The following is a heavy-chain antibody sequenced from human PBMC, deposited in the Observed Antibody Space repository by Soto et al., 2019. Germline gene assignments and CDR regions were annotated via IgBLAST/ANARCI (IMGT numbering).Heavy chain of an antibody. V-gene: IGHV4-59*08. D-gene: IGHD3-9*01. J-gene: IGHJ5*02. CDR3: ARLGRASRYFDWLGWFDP. CDR1: VSSISRYF. CDR2: IYYSGST. Sequence: PSETLSLTCTVSVSSISRYFWSWIRQPPGKVLEWIGYIYYSGSTNYNPSLKSRVTISVDTSKIQFSLKLSSVIAADTAVYYCARLGRASRYFDWLGWFDPWGQGTLVTVSS.